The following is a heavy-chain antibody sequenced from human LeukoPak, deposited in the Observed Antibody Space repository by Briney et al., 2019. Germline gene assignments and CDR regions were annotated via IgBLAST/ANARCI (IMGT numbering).Heavy chain of an antibody. CDR1: GGSISSTNYF. CDR3: ARLYRSGWSFDF. V-gene: IGHV4-39*01. Sequence: SETLSLTCIVSGGSISSTNYFWGWIRQPPGKGLEWIGTMDYSGRTYNNLSLKSPVTITIDTSENQFSLKLHSVTAADTAVYYCARLYRSGWSFDFWGQGTLVSVSS. J-gene: IGHJ4*02. D-gene: IGHD6-19*01. CDR2: MDYSGRT.